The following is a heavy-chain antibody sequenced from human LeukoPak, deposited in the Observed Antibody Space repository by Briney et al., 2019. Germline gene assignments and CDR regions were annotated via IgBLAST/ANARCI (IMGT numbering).Heavy chain of an antibody. J-gene: IGHJ4*02. CDR3: ARGGGYYFDY. V-gene: IGHV3-7*01. CDR2: IKEDGSEK. D-gene: IGHD5-24*01. CDR1: GFTFSTYW. Sequence: PGGSLRLSCRASGFTFSTYWMSWVRQAPGKGLEWVANIKEDGSEKYYVDSVKGRFTISRDNAKNSLYLQMNSLRAEDTAVYYCARGGGYYFDYLGQGTLVTVSS.